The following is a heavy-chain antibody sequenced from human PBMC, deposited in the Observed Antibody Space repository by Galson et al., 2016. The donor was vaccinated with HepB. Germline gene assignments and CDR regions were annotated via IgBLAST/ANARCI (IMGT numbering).Heavy chain of an antibody. V-gene: IGHV3-49*03. CDR2: IRNTAYGGTT. CDR1: GFVFRDYA. J-gene: IGHJ4*02. CDR3: TRNPPQLGMDWLSDFDH. Sequence: SLRLSCAVSGFVFRDYALSWFRQTPGKGLEWVGLIRNTAYGGTTEHAAYVRGRFTIPRDDVKNIAYLQMNSLQIEDSAIYFWTRNPPQLGMDWLSDFDHWGQGTLVTVSS. D-gene: IGHD3/OR15-3a*01.